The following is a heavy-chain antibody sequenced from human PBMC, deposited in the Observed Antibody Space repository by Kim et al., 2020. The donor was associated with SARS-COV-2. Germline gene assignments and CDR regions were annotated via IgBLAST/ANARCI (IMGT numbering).Heavy chain of an antibody. CDR1: GGSVSSGSYY. CDR2: IYYSGST. J-gene: IGHJ4*02. D-gene: IGHD3-3*01. V-gene: IGHV4-61*01. Sequence: SETLSLTCTVSGGSVSSGSYYWSWIRQPPGKGLEWIGYIYYSGSTNYNPSLKSRVTISVDTSKNQFSLKPSSVTAADAAVYYCARGGPRFWSGYPDYWGQGTLVTVSS. CDR3: ARGGPRFWSGYPDY.